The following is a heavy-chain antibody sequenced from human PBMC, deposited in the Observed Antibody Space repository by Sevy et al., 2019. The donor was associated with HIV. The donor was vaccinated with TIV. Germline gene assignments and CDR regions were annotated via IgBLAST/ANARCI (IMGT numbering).Heavy chain of an antibody. CDR1: GFTFSPYW. J-gene: IGHJ4*02. Sequence: PGGSLRLSCAASGFTFSPYWMTWVRQAPGKGLEWVVNIRPDGSDKYYVDSVKGRFTISRDNAKNSLYLQMNSLRADDTAMYYCARGVGLDCWGQGALVTVSS. CDR2: IRPDGSDK. D-gene: IGHD1-26*01. CDR3: ARGVGLDC. V-gene: IGHV3-7*01.